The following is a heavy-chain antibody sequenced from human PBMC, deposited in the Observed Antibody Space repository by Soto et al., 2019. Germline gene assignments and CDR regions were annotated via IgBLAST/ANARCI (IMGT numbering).Heavy chain of an antibody. V-gene: IGHV1-69*13. CDR3: ARDSGSGSRPRFDY. CDR1: GGTFSSYA. J-gene: IGHJ4*02. D-gene: IGHD6-19*01. CDR2: IIPIFGTA. Sequence: AASVKVSFKASGGTFSSYAISWVRQAPGQGLEWMGGIIPIFGTANYAQKFQGRVTITADESTSTAYMELSSLRSEDTAVYYCARDSGSGSRPRFDYWGQGTLVTVSS.